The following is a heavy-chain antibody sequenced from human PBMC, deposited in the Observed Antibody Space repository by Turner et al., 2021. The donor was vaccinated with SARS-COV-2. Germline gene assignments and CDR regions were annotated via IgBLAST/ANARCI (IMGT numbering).Heavy chain of an antibody. Sequence: EVQLVASGGGQVQPAWPLRLSCAASGFTFSGYWMTWVGQAPGKWLGWVDNIRQEESENNYVDSVRGRFTIARDNAKNSVFLQMISLRDEDTALYYCARSTVAAHWGQGTQVTVSS. J-gene: IGHJ4*02. CDR1: GFTFSGYW. D-gene: IGHD6-19*01. CDR2: IRQEESEN. V-gene: IGHV3-7*01. CDR3: ARSTVAAH.